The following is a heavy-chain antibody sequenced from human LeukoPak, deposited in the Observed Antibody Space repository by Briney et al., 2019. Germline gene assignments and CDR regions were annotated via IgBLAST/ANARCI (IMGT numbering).Heavy chain of an antibody. V-gene: IGHV3-23*01. CDR3: AKDGRAYCGGDCYSGY. CDR1: GFTFSSYA. CDR2: ISGSGGST. Sequence: GGSLRLSCVASGFTFSSYAMSWVRQAPGKGLEWVSAISGSGGSTYYADSVKGRFTISRDNSKNTLYLQMNSLRAEDTAVYYCAKDGRAYCGGDCYSGYWGQGTLVTVSS. J-gene: IGHJ4*02. D-gene: IGHD2-21*02.